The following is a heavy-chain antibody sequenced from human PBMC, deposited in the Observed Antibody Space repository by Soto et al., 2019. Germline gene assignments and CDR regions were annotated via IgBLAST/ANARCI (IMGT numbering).Heavy chain of an antibody. CDR1: GGSISSGGYS. J-gene: IGHJ5*02. CDR2: IYHSGST. D-gene: IGHD4-4*01. CDR3: ARELHYSRGWFDP. V-gene: IGHV4-30-2*01. Sequence: QLQLQESGSGLVKPSQTLSLTCAVSGGSISSGGYSWSWIRQPPGKGLEWIGYIYHSGSTYYNPSLKRRVTISVDRSKNQFSLKLSSVTAADTAVYYCARELHYSRGWFDPWGQGTLVTVSS.